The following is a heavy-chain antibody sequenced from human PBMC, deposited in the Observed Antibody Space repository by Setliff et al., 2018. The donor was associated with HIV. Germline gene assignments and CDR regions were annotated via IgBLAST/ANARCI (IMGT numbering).Heavy chain of an antibody. D-gene: IGHD6-19*01. CDR3: AREATPRHSSGWVYFDY. Sequence: AGGSLRLSCATSGFTFDSYSIIWVRQAPGKGLEWVSYISGLGGGTIYYADSVKGRFTISRDNAKNSLYLQMNTLRVEDTAVYYCAREATPRHSSGWVYFDYWGQGMMVTVSS. CDR2: ISGLGGGTI. CDR1: GFTFDSYS. J-gene: IGHJ4*02. V-gene: IGHV3-48*04.